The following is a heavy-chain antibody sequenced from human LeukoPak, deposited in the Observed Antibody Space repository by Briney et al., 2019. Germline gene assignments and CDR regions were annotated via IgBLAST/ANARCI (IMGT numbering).Heavy chain of an antibody. V-gene: IGHV4-59*08. Sequence: SETLSLTCTVSGGSISSYYWSWIRRPPGKGLEWIGYIYYSGSTNYNPSLKSRVTISVDTSKNQFSLKLSSVTAADTAVYYCARLGTYCSSTSCYTTDDAFDIWGQGTMVTVSS. D-gene: IGHD2-2*01. J-gene: IGHJ3*02. CDR3: ARLGTYCSSTSCYTTDDAFDI. CDR2: IYYSGST. CDR1: GGSISSYY.